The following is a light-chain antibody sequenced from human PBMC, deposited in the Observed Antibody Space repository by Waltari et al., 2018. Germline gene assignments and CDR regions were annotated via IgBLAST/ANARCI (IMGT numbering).Light chain of an antibody. V-gene: IGKV1-33*01. J-gene: IGKJ2*01. CDR3: PQYDNLPPYT. CDR1: QDISTY. Sequence: DIQMTQSPSSLSASVGDRVTITCQASQDISTYLNWYQQRPGKAPNLLFYDASNLETWVSSRFSGSGSGTDFTFTISSLQPEDSATYYCPQYDNLPPYTFGQGTKLEIK. CDR2: DAS.